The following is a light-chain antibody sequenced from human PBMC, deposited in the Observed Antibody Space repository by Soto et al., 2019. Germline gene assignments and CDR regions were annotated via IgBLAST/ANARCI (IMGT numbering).Light chain of an antibody. J-gene: IGKJ1*01. Sequence: EIVMTQSPATLSVSPGERATLSCRASQSVSSNLAWYQQKPGQAPRLLIYGASSRATGIPVRFSGSGSGTEFTLTISSLQSEDFAVYYCQQRSNRPPGITFGQGTKVDIK. CDR2: GAS. CDR1: QSVSSN. CDR3: QQRSNRPPGIT. V-gene: IGKV3-15*01.